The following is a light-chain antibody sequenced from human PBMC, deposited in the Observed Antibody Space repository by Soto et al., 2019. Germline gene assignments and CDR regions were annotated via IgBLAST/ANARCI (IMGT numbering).Light chain of an antibody. Sequence: EIGLTQSPGTLSLSPGERATLSCRASQSVSSSYLAWYQQKPGQSPRLLIFGASSRATGTPDRFSGSGSGTDFTLTISRLEPEDFALYYCQQYDTSPRTFGQGTKVEIK. J-gene: IGKJ1*01. CDR1: QSVSSSY. V-gene: IGKV3-20*01. CDR3: QQYDTSPRT. CDR2: GAS.